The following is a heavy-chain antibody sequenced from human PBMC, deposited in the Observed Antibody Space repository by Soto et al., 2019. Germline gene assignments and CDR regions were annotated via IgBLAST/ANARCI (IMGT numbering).Heavy chain of an antibody. CDR3: ARTKRYYYDSSGYSHPDY. D-gene: IGHD3-22*01. V-gene: IGHV1-69*12. Sequence: QVQLVQSGAEVKKPGSSVKVSCKASGGTFSSYAISWVRQAPGQGLEWMGGIIPIFGTANYAQKFQGRVTITADESTSTAYVELSSLRSEDTAVYYCARTKRYYYDSSGYSHPDYWGQGTLVTVSS. CDR2: IIPIFGTA. CDR1: GGTFSSYA. J-gene: IGHJ4*02.